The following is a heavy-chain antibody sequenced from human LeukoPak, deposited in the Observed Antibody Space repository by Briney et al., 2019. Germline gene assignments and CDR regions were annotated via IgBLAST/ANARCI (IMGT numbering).Heavy chain of an antibody. J-gene: IGHJ5*02. V-gene: IGHV4-34*01. CDR1: GGSFSGYY. CDR2: INHSGST. D-gene: IGHD6-6*01. Sequence: PSETLSLTCAVYGGSFSGYYWSWIRQPPGKGLEWIGEINHSGSTNYNPSLKSRVTISVDTSKNQFSLKLSSVTAADTAVYYCAREEYSSSSESNWFDPWGQGTLVTVSS. CDR3: AREEYSSSSESNWFDP.